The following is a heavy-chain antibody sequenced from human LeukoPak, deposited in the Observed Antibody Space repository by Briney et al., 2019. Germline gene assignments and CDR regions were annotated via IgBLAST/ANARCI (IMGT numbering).Heavy chain of an antibody. J-gene: IGHJ4*02. D-gene: IGHD2-2*01. CDR2: IIPIFGTA. CDR1: GGTFSSYA. V-gene: IGHV1-69*01. CDR3: ARDGCSSTSCYDHYYFDY. Sequence: SVKVSCTASGGTFSSYAISWVRQAPGQGLEWMGGIIPIFGTANYAQKFQGRVTITADESTSTAYMELSSLRSEDTAVYYCARDGCSSTSCYDHYYFDYWGQGTLVTVSS.